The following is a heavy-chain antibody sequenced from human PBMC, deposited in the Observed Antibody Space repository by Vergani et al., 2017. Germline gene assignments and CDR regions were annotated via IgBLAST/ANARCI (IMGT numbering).Heavy chain of an antibody. J-gene: IGHJ4*02. D-gene: IGHD3-16*01. CDR1: GFTLSNYD. V-gene: IGHV3-30*02. CDR2: IQFDGSNQ. CDR3: ANHFRGWGIDY. Sequence: QVQLVESGGGVVQRGGSLRLPCATSGFTLSNYDMQWIRQGPGKGLEFVAFIQFDGSNQYYADSVKGRFTLSRDFSKNTLYLQMNSLRTDDTATYYCANHFRGWGIDYWGQGTQVIVSS.